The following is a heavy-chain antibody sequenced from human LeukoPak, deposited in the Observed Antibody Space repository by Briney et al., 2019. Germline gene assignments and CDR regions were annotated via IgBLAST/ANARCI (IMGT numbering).Heavy chain of an antibody. V-gene: IGHV3-20*04. CDR2: INWNGGTT. J-gene: IGHJ3*02. D-gene: IGHD6-13*01. CDR1: GFSFDDYG. Sequence: GGSLRLSCVASGFSFDDYGMSWVRQVPGKGLEWVCGINWNGGTTGYGDSVKGRFTISRDNAKNSLYLQMNSLRAEDTALYYCARDTSPRIAAVYYDAFDIWGQGTVVTVSS. CDR3: ARDTSPRIAAVYYDAFDI.